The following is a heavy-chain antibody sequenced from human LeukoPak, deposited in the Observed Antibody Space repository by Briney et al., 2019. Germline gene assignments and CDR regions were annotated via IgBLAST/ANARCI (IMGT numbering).Heavy chain of an antibody. CDR3: ARGERAMATRKAGFDY. J-gene: IGHJ4*02. CDR2: IYSRDSDT. V-gene: IGHV5-51*01. CDR1: GYDFANSG. Sequence: GKPLQISCTASGYDFANSGICWVRQMPRKGLEWMRIIYSRDSDTIYSPSFQGQVTISADKSIRTAYLQWSSLTASDTAMYYCARGERAMATRKAGFDYWGQGTQVTVSS. D-gene: IGHD5-24*01.